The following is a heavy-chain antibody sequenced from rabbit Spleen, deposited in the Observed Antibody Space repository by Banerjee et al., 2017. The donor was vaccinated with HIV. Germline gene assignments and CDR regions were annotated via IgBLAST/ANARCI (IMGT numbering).Heavy chain of an antibody. D-gene: IGHD2-1*01. CDR2: IAGSSSGFT. J-gene: IGHJ4*01. V-gene: IGHV1S45*01. CDR3: ARGSAAMTMMITGYYLGL. Sequence: QEQLTETGGGLVQPGGSLTLSCKASGFSFSSSDYMCWVRQAPGKGLEWISCIAGSSSGFTYSATWAKGRFTCSKTSSTTVTLQMTSLTAADTATYFCARGSAAMTMMITGYYLGLWGPGTLVTVS. CDR1: GFSFSSSDY.